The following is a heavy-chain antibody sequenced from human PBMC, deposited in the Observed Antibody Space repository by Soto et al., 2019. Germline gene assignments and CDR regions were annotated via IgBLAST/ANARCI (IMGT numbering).Heavy chain of an antibody. V-gene: IGHV4-59*01. Sequence: SETLSLTCAVSGGSISSYYWSWIRQPPGKGLECIGYIYYTGSTNYNPSLKSRVTISVDVSKNQFSLRLRSVTAADTAVYYCARAKKYGGSSGGWFDYWGQGAPVTVSS. CDR1: GGSISSYY. D-gene: IGHD2-15*01. CDR3: ARAKKYGGSSGGWFDY. J-gene: IGHJ4*02. CDR2: IYYTGST.